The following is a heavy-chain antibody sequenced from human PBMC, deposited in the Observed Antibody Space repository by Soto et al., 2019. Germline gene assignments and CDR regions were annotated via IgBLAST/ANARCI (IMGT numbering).Heavy chain of an antibody. D-gene: IGHD1-26*01. Sequence: ASVKVSCKASGFTFTGHYIHWVRQAPGQGLEWMGWINPNSGGTSYAQKFQGRVTMTRDTSITTAYMELSRLSSDDTAVYYCAKIVSFFRPSPGSTLFWGTGLLLSVS. CDR1: GFTFTGHY. CDR2: INPNSGGT. J-gene: IGHJ4*02. V-gene: IGHV1-2*02. CDR3: AKIVSFFRPSPGSTLF.